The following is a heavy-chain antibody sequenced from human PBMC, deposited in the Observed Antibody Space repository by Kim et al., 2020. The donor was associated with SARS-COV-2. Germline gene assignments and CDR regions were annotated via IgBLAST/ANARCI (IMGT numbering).Heavy chain of an antibody. CDR2: VSYSGVT. CDR1: SDSVSYYY. CDR3: ARAAEMSTVEVFDL. D-gene: IGHD4-4*01. Sequence: SETLSLTCTVSSDSVSYYYWSWIRQPPGKGLEWMGYVSYSGVTKYNPSLKSRVSISTDMSKNQFSLKLTSVTAADTAVYFCARAAEMSTVEVFDLWGQGTMVTVSS. J-gene: IGHJ3*01. V-gene: IGHV4-59*02.